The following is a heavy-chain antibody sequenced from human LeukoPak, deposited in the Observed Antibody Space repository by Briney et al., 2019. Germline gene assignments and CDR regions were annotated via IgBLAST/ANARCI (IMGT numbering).Heavy chain of an antibody. Sequence: GGSLRLSCAASGFTVSSNYMSWVRQAPGKGLEWVSTISGSGGSTYYADSVKGRFTISRDNSKNTLYLQMNSLRAEDTALYYCARDDSGSSPPKNYWGQGTLVTVSS. CDR1: GFTVSSNY. J-gene: IGHJ4*02. D-gene: IGHD3-10*01. V-gene: IGHV3-23*01. CDR3: ARDDSGSSPPKNY. CDR2: ISGSGGST.